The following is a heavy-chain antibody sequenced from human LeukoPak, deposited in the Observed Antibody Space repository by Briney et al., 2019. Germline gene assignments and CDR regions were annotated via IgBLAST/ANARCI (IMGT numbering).Heavy chain of an antibody. Sequence: ASVKVSCKASGYTFTGYYMHWVRQAPGQGVERMGWINPNSGGTNYAQKFQGRVTMTRDTSISTAYMELSRLRSDDTAVYYCAREGGRYYRYYFDYWGQGTLVTVSS. V-gene: IGHV1-2*02. CDR2: INPNSGGT. J-gene: IGHJ4*02. CDR3: AREGGRYYRYYFDY. CDR1: GYTFTGYY. D-gene: IGHD1-26*01.